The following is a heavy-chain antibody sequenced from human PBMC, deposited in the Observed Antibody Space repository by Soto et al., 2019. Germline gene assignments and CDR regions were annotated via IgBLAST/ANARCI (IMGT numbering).Heavy chain of an antibody. Sequence: QVQLQESGPGLVKPSGTLSLTCAVSGGSISSSNWWSWVRQPPGKGLEWIGEIYHSGSTNYNPSLNDPVTLSVEKYKSPCSLKLSSVSAADTAMYYCSSRGAVGGEGFPHWGQGTLVTVSS. CDR2: IYHSGST. CDR3: SSRGAVGGEGFPH. V-gene: IGHV4-4*02. D-gene: IGHD6-19*01. J-gene: IGHJ1*01. CDR1: GGSISSSNW.